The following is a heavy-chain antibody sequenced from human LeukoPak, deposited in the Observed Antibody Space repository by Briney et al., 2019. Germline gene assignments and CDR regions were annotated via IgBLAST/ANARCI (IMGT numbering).Heavy chain of an antibody. CDR2: ISWNSGSI. CDR3: AKDSDSGWYGAFDI. V-gene: IGHV3-9*01. D-gene: IGHD6-19*01. CDR1: GFTFDDYA. Sequence: GGSLRLSCAASGFTFDDYAMHWVRQAPGKGLEWVSGISWNSGSIGYADSVKGRFTISRDNAKNSLYLQMNSLRAEDTALYYCAKDSDSGWYGAFDIWGQGTMVTVSS. J-gene: IGHJ3*02.